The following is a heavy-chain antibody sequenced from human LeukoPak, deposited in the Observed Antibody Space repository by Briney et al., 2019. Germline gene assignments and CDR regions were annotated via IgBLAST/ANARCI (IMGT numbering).Heavy chain of an antibody. V-gene: IGHV1-69*05. CDR1: GGTFSSYV. CDR2: IIPIFGTA. J-gene: IGHJ4*02. CDR3: ARDLKYSSSCDY. D-gene: IGHD6-13*01. Sequence: SVKVSCKASGGTFSSYVISWVRQAPGQGLEWMGRIIPIFGTANYAQKFQGRVTITTDESTSTAYMELSSLRSEDTAVYYCARDLKYSSSCDYWGQGTLVTVSS.